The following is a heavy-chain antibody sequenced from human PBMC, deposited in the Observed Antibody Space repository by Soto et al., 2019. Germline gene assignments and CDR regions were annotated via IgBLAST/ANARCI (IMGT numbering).Heavy chain of an antibody. J-gene: IGHJ5*01. CDR1: GGSLSSGGYS. D-gene: IGHD2-8*01. V-gene: IGHV4-30-2*05. Sequence: SETLSLTCAVSGGSLSSGGYSWSWIRQPPGKGLEWIGYMYHSGSTYYNPSLKSRITINPDTSNNQLSLQLNSVTPDDTAVYYCARLIGNSWLDSWGQGTLVTVSS. CDR2: MYHSGST. CDR3: ARLIGNSWLDS.